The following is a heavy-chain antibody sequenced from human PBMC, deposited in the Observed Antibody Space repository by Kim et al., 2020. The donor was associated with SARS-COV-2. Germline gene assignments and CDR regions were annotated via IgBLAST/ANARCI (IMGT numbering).Heavy chain of an antibody. V-gene: IGHV5-51*01. J-gene: IGHJ3*02. D-gene: IGHD6-19*01. CDR2: IYPGDSDT. CDR3: ARPQPIAVAITGAFDI. Sequence: GESLKISCKGSGYSFTSYWIGWVRQMPGKGLEWMGIIYPGDSDTRYSPSFQGQVTISADKSISTAYLQWSSLKASDTAMYYCARPQPIAVAITGAFDIWGQGTMVTVSS. CDR1: GYSFTSYW.